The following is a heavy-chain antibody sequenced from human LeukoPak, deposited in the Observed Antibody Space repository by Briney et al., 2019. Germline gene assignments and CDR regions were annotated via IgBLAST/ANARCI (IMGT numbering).Heavy chain of an antibody. D-gene: IGHD3-10*01. Sequence: GGSLRLSCAASGFTFSSFSMIWVRQAPGKGLEWVAVISYDGSNKYYADSVKGRFTISRDNSKNTLYLQMNSLKTEDTAVYYCTRRGLWFGDPNPAYYYYYGMDVWGQGTTVTVSS. V-gene: IGHV3-30*03. CDR3: TRRGLWFGDPNPAYYYYYGMDV. J-gene: IGHJ6*02. CDR1: GFTFSSFS. CDR2: ISYDGSNK.